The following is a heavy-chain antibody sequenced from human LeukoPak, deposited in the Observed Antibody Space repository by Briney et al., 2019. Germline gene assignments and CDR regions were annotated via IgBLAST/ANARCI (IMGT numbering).Heavy chain of an antibody. CDR3: ARDEGSVAGTFDY. CDR1: GFTFSSYS. V-gene: IGHV3-48*01. Sequence: GGSLRLSCAASGFTFSSYSMNWVRQAPGKGLEWVSYISSSSSTIYYADSVKGRFTISRDNAKNSLYLQMNSLRAEDTAVYYCARDEGSVAGTFDYWGQGTLVTVSS. J-gene: IGHJ4*02. CDR2: ISSSSSTI. D-gene: IGHD6-19*01.